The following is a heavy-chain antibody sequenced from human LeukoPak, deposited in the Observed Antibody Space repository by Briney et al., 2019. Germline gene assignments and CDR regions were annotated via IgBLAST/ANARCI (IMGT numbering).Heavy chain of an antibody. CDR3: ARDQRSGIAVAGTSGDFGY. CDR2: IIPILGIA. V-gene: IGHV1-69*04. CDR1: GGTFSSYA. J-gene: IGHJ4*02. Sequence: ASVKVSCKASGGTFSSYAISWVRQAPGQGLEWMGRIIPILGIANYAQKFQGRVTITADKSTSTAYMELSSLRSEDTAVYYCARDQRSGIAVAGTSGDFGYWGQGTLVTVSS. D-gene: IGHD6-19*01.